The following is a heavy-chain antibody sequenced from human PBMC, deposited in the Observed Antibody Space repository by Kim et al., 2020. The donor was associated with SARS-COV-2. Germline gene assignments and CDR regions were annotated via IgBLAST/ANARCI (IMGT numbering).Heavy chain of an antibody. Sequence: KSRVTISVDTSKNQFSLKLSSVTAADTAVYYCARGLQYQLLYYYYGMDVWGQGTTVTVSS. V-gene: IGHV4-34*01. D-gene: IGHD2-2*01. J-gene: IGHJ6*02. CDR3: ARGLQYQLLYYYYGMDV.